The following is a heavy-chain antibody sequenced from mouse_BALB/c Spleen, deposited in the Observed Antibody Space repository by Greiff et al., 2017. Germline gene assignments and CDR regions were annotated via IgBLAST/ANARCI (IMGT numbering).Heavy chain of an antibody. V-gene: IGHV5-6*01. Sequence: EVQLVESGGGLVKPGGSLKLSCAASGFTFSSYGMSWVRQTPDKRLEWVATISSGGSYTYYPDSVKGRFTISRDNAKNTLYLQMSSLKSEDTAMYYCARQDYGWFTYWGQGTLVTVSA. J-gene: IGHJ3*01. CDR2: ISSGGSYT. CDR1: GFTFSSYG. D-gene: IGHD1-1*01. CDR3: ARQDYGWFTY.